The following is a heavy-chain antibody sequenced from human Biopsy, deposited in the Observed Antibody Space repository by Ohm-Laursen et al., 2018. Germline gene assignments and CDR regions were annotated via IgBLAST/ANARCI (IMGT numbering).Heavy chain of an antibody. Sequence: SETLSLTCAVSGDSVSSGSFYWTWIRQPPGQGLEYIGYIYDRGSTANYNPSLESRVTMSADMPKNQFSPKLSSVTAADAAIYYCARGMRSSGWPYFDSWGQGTLVTVSS. J-gene: IGHJ4*02. CDR1: GDSVSSGSFY. CDR3: ARGMRSSGWPYFDS. D-gene: IGHD6-19*01. CDR2: IYDRGSTA. V-gene: IGHV4-61*01.